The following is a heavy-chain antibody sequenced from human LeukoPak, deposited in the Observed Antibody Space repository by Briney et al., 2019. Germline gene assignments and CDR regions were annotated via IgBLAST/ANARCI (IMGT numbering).Heavy chain of an antibody. J-gene: IGHJ4*02. D-gene: IGHD3-22*01. CDR1: GFTFSTYA. CDR3: AKEGYYGSSGAFDS. V-gene: IGHV3-23*01. CDR2: ITGSGGRT. Sequence: GGSLRLSCAASGFTFSTYAMNWVRQAPGKGLEWVSGITGSGGRTFYADSVKGRFTISRDNSKNTLYLQMNSLRAEDTAIYYCAKEGYYGSSGAFDSWGQGTLVTGSS.